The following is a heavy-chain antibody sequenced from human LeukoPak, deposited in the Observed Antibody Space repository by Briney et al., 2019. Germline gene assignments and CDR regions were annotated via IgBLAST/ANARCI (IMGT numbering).Heavy chain of an antibody. Sequence: GGSLRLSCAASGFTFSSYAMHWVRQAPGKGLEWVAVISYDGSNKYYADSVKGRFTISRDNSKNTLYLQMNSLRAEDTAVYYCARGGSSSWARDAFDIWGQGTMVTVSS. CDR3: ARGGSSSWARDAFDI. D-gene: IGHD6-13*01. V-gene: IGHV3-30-3*01. CDR2: ISYDGSNK. CDR1: GFTFSSYA. J-gene: IGHJ3*02.